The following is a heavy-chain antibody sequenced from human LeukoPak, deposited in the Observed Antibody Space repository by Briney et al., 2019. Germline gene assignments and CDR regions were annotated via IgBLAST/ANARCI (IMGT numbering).Heavy chain of an antibody. D-gene: IGHD3-22*01. Sequence: SVKVSCKASGGTFSSYAISWVRQAPGQGLEWMGRIIPILGIANYAQKFQGRVTITADKSTGTAYMELSSLRSEDTAVYYCARGGGGGYYYDSSGYYYYFDYWGQGTLVTVSS. CDR1: GGTFSSYA. V-gene: IGHV1-69*04. CDR3: ARGGGGGYYYDSSGYYYYFDY. CDR2: IIPILGIA. J-gene: IGHJ4*02.